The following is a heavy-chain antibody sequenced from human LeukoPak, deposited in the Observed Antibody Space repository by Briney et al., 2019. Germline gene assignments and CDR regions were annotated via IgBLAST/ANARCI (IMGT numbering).Heavy chain of an antibody. CDR2: INPNSGGT. CDR1: GYTFTVYY. CDR3: ASGKYYYGSGSYLEGYYYYMDV. D-gene: IGHD3-10*01. V-gene: IGHV1-2*02. J-gene: IGHJ6*03. Sequence: ASVKVSCKASGYTFTVYYMHWVRQAPGQGLEWMGWINPNSGGTNYAQKFQGRVTMTRDTSISTAYMELSRLGSDDTAVYYCASGKYYYGSGSYLEGYYYYMDVWGKGTTVTISS.